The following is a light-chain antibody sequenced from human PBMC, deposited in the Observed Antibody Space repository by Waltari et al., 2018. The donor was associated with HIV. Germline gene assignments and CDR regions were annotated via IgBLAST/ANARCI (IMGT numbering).Light chain of an antibody. Sequence: QSALTQPASVSGSPGQSITISCTGTSSDVGGYNYVSWYQQHPGKAPNLMIFEVSNRPSGVSNRFSGSKSGNTASLTISGLQAEDEADYYCSSYTNSSSLIFGTETKVTVL. J-gene: IGLJ1*01. CDR1: SSDVGGYNY. V-gene: IGLV2-14*01. CDR3: SSYTNSSSLI. CDR2: EVS.